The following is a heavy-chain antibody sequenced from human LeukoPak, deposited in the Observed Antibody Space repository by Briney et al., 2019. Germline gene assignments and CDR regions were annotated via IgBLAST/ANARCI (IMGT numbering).Heavy chain of an antibody. CDR3: ARDPGYCYGFDV. CDR1: GDSVSSGTSA. J-gene: IGHJ6*02. D-gene: IGHD2-15*01. Sequence: SQTLSLTCAISGDSVSSGTSAWNWIGQSPSSGLEWLGRTYYRSKWYYEYSVSVKSRITVNADTSRNQFSQQLTSMTPDDTAVYYCARDPGYCYGFDVWGQGTTVTVSS. V-gene: IGHV6-1*01. CDR2: TYYRSKWYY.